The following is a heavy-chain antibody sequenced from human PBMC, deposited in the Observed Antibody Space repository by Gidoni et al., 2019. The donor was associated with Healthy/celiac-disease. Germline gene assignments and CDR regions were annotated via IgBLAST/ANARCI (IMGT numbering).Heavy chain of an antibody. Sequence: EVQLLESGGGLVQPGGSLRLSGAASGFTFSSHAMSWVRQAPGKGLEWVSAISGSGGSTYYADSVKGRFTISRDNSKNTLYLQMNSLRAEDTAVYYCAKGSSHNRAVITLFDYWGQGTLVTVSS. CDR3: AKGSSHNRAVITLFDY. V-gene: IGHV3-23*01. D-gene: IGHD3-22*01. CDR2: ISGSGGST. CDR1: GFTFSSHA. J-gene: IGHJ4*02.